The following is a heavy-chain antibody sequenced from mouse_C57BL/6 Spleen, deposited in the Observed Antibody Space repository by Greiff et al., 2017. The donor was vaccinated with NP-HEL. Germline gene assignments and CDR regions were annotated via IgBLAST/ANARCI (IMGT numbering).Heavy chain of an antibody. V-gene: IGHV1-59*01. CDR1: GYTFTSYW. J-gene: IGHJ2*01. CDR3: ARKNYGSSLDY. CDR2: IDPSDSYT. D-gene: IGHD1-1*01. Sequence: QVQLQQPGAELVRPGTSVKLSCKASGYTFTSYWMHWVKQRPGPGLEWIGVIDPSDSYTNYNQKFKGKATLTVDTSSSTAYMQLSSLTSEDSAVYYCARKNYGSSLDYWGKGTTLTVSS.